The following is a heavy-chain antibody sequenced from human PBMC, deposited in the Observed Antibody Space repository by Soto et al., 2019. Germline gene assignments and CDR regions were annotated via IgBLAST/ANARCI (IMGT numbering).Heavy chain of an antibody. J-gene: IGHJ2*01. CDR2: IYYSGST. CDR1: GCSISSYY. D-gene: IGHD1-1*01. V-gene: IGHV4-59*01. CDR3: ARVWTFHWYFDL. Sequence: PSETLSLTCTVSGCSISSYYWSWIRQPPGKGLEWIGYIYYSGSTNPSLKSRVTISVDTSKNQFSLKLSSVTAADTAVYYCARVWTFHWYFDLWGRGTLVTSP.